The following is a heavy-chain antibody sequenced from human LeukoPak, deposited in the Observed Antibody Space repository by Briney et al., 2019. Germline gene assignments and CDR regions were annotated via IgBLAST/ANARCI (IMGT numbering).Heavy chain of an antibody. CDR3: ARESTYYYDSREGY. J-gene: IGHJ4*02. D-gene: IGHD3-22*01. CDR1: GFTFSSYA. Sequence: GGSLRLSCAASGFTFSSYAMSWVRQAPGKGLEWEANIKQDGSEKYYVDSVKGRFTISRDNAKNSLYLQMNSLRAEDTAVYYCARESTYYYDSREGYWGQGTLVTVSS. CDR2: IKQDGSEK. V-gene: IGHV3-7*01.